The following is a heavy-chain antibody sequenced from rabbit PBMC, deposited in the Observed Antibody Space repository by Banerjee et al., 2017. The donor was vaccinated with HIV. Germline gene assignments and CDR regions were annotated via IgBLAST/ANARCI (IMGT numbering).Heavy chain of an antibody. Sequence: QEQLEESGGGLVKPEGSLTLTCKASGFDLSSYYDMCWVRQAPGKGLEWIGCVITGSDNTYYASWAKGRFTISKTSSTTVTLQMTSLTAADTATYFCARSISSSGYWNDLWGPGPLVTVS. D-gene: IGHD1-1*01. V-gene: IGHV1S45*01. J-gene: IGHJ4*01. CDR3: ARSISSSGYWNDL. CDR1: GFDLSSYYD. CDR2: VITGSDNT.